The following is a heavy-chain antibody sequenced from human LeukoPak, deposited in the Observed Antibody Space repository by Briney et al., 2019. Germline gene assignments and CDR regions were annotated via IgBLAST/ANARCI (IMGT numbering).Heavy chain of an antibody. J-gene: IGHJ4*02. V-gene: IGHV3-23*01. CDR3: AKQPGYCTNGVCYLVDY. CDR2: SSGSGGST. CDR1: GFTFSSYA. D-gene: IGHD2-8*01. Sequence: QPGRSLRLSCAASGFTFSSYAMSWVRQAPGKGLEWVSASSGSGGSTYYADSVKGRFTISRDNSKNTLYLQMNSLRAEDTAVYYCAKQPGYCTNGVCYLVDYWGQGTLVTVSS.